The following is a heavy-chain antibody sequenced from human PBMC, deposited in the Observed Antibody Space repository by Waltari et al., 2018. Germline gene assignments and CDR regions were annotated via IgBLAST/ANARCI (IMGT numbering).Heavy chain of an antibody. CDR1: GGTFSSYA. D-gene: IGHD6-13*01. J-gene: IGHJ4*02. CDR2: IIPIFGTA. Sequence: QVQLVQSGAEVKKPGSSVKVSCKASGGTFSSYAISWVRQAPGQGLEWMGGIIPIFGTANYAQKFQGRVTMTTDESTSTAYMELSSLRSEDTAVYYCARDKGAAAGLPGPFDYWGQGTLVTVSS. CDR3: ARDKGAAAGLPGPFDY. V-gene: IGHV1-69*05.